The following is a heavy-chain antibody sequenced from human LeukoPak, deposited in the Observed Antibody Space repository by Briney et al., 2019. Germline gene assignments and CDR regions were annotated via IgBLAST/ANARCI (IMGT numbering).Heavy chain of an antibody. V-gene: IGHV3-30-3*01. CDR1: GFTFSSYA. CDR2: ISYDGSNK. J-gene: IGHJ6*02. CDR3: AREIYGYCSSTSCYGMDV. D-gene: IGHD2-2*03. Sequence: WRSLRLSCAASGFTFSSYAMHWVRQAPGKGLEWVAVISYDGSNKYYPDSVKGLSNISRDNSKNTLYLQMNSLRGEDTAVYYCAREIYGYCSSTSCYGMDVWSQGTTVTVSS.